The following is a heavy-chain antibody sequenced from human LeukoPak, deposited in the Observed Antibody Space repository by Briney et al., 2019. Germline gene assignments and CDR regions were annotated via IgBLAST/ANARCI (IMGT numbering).Heavy chain of an antibody. CDR3: AREREPDSSGPDAFDI. CDR2: INHSGST. Sequence: SETLSLTCAVYGGSFSGYYWSWIRQPPGKGLEWIGEINHSGSTNYNPSLKSRVTISVDTSKNQFSLKLSSVTAADTAVYYCAREREPDSSGPDAFDIWGQGTMVTVS. CDR1: GGSFSGYY. V-gene: IGHV4-34*01. J-gene: IGHJ3*02. D-gene: IGHD3-22*01.